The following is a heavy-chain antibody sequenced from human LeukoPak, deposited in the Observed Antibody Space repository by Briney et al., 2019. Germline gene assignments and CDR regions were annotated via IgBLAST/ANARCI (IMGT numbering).Heavy chain of an antibody. CDR3: ARVCGGSFWSGYYTDALDY. Sequence: GGSLRLSCAASGFTFSSYWMSWVRQAPGKGLEWVANIKQDGSERYYVDSVKGRFTISRDIAKNSQYLQMNSLRAEDTAVYYCARVCGGSFWSGYYTDALDYWGQGTLVTVSS. D-gene: IGHD3-3*01. J-gene: IGHJ4*02. CDR2: IKQDGSER. V-gene: IGHV3-7*01. CDR1: GFTFSSYW.